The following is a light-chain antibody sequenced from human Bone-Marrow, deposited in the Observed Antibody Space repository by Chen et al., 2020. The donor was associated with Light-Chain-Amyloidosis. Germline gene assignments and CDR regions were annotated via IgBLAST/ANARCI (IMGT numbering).Light chain of an antibody. CDR1: QSVDTY. Sequence: EIVLTQSPATLSLSPGERVTLSCRASQSVDTYLVWYQQKPGQPPRLIISGASTRASGIPARFSGSGSGTDFTLTISSLEPEDFAVYYCQQRSNWPLTFGGGTKVEI. J-gene: IGKJ4*01. CDR2: GAS. V-gene: IGKV3-11*01. CDR3: QQRSNWPLT.